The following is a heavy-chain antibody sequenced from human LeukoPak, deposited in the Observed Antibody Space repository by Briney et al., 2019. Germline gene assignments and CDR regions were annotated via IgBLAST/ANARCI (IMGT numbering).Heavy chain of an antibody. D-gene: IGHD6-13*01. Sequence: GGSLRLSCAASGFTFSNYWMHWVRQAPGKGPVWVSRINTDGNITTYADSVKGRFTISRDSAKNALYLQMNSLRAEDTAVYYCTGELSGSSSRHFDYWGQGTLVTVSS. CDR1: GFTFSNYW. V-gene: IGHV3-74*01. J-gene: IGHJ4*02. CDR2: INTDGNIT. CDR3: TGELSGSSSRHFDY.